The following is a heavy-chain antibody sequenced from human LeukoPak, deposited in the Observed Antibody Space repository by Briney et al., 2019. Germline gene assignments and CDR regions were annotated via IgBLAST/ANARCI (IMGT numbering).Heavy chain of an antibody. CDR1: GFTFSTYA. CDR2: ISGSGATT. D-gene: IGHD2-15*01. Sequence: GGSLRLSCAASGFTFSTYAMTWVRQAPGKGLEWVSAISGSGATTYYADSVKGRFTISRDNSKITLFLQMNSLSAEDTAIYYCARYCTGGSCFFQYGMDVWGKGTTVTVSS. V-gene: IGHV3-23*01. CDR3: ARYCTGGSCFFQYGMDV. J-gene: IGHJ6*04.